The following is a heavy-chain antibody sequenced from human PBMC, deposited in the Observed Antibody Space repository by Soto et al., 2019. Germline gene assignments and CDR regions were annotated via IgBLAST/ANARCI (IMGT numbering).Heavy chain of an antibody. V-gene: IGHV4-34*01. Sequence: PSETLSLTCAVYGGSFSGYYWSWIRQPPGKGLEWIGEINHSGSTNYNPSLKSRVTISVDTSKNQFSLKLSSVTAADTAVYYCARGQPRYSSGWYGGFDYWGQGTLVTVSS. D-gene: IGHD6-19*01. J-gene: IGHJ4*02. CDR2: INHSGST. CDR1: GGSFSGYY. CDR3: ARGQPRYSSGWYGGFDY.